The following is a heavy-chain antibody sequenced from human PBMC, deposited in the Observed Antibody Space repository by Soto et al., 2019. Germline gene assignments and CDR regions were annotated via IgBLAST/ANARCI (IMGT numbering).Heavy chain of an antibody. D-gene: IGHD3-10*01. J-gene: IGHJ4*02. CDR2: MNPNSGNT. Sequence: QVQLVQSGAEVKKPGASVKVSCKASGYTFTSYDINWVRQATGQGLEWMGWMNPNSGNTGYAQKFRGRVTMTRNTSKSTAYMELSSLRSEDTAVHYCARVLPGDPYFDYWGQGTLVTVSS. CDR3: ARVLPGDPYFDY. V-gene: IGHV1-8*01. CDR1: GYTFTSYD.